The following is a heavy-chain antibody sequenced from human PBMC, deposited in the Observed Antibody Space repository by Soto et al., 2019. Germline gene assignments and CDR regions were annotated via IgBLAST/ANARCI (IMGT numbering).Heavy chain of an antibody. CDR3: AGTTSHQWYYMDV. Sequence: PSQTLSLTCAISGDSVSSNSAAWNWINLSPSRGLEWLARTYYRSRWYNDYAVSVRSRITVNPDTSKNQFSLQLTSVTPEDTAVYYCAGTTSHQWYYMDVWGKGTTVTVSS. D-gene: IGHD1-7*01. V-gene: IGHV6-1*01. CDR2: TYYRSRWYN. CDR1: GDSVSSNSAA. J-gene: IGHJ6*03.